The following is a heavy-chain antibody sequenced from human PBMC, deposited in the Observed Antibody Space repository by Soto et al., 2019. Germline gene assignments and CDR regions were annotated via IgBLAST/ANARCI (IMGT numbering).Heavy chain of an antibody. V-gene: IGHV4-59*01. D-gene: IGHD2-15*01. Sequence: SLTCTVSGGSISSYYWSWIRQPPGKGLEWIGYIYYSGSTNYNPSLKSRVTISVDTSRNQFSLKLSSVTAADTAVYYCARKFRGLMPQDIVVVVAATGAFEIWGQGTMGTVSS. J-gene: IGHJ3*02. CDR1: GGSISSYY. CDR2: IYYSGST. CDR3: ARKFRGLMPQDIVVVVAATGAFEI.